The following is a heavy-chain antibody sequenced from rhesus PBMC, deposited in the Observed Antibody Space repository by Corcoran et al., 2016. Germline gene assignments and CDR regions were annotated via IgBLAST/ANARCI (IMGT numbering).Heavy chain of an antibody. V-gene: IGHV3-178*01. J-gene: IGHJ4*01. CDR3: ARNWAN. CDR2: NNNGGDNT. Sequence: EVQLVESGGGLAKPGGSRRLSCAASGFNFCDYSMDWVRQAPGKGLKGGSRNNNGGDNTWYADSVKGRFTISRENAKNTLYLQMDGLKPEDTAVYYCARNWANWGQGVLVIVSS. CDR1: GFNFCDYS.